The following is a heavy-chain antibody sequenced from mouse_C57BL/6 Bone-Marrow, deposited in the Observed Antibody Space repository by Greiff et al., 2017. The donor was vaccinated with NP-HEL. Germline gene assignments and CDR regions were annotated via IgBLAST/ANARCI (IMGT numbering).Heavy chain of an antibody. CDR1: GYSITSGYY. Sequence: ESGPGLVKPSQSLSLTCSVTGYSITSGYYWNWIRQFPGNKLEWMGYISYDGSNNYNPSLKNRISITRDTSKNQFFLKLNSVTTEDTATYYCARANYYGSSYVLYYFDYWGQGTTLTVSS. CDR2: ISYDGSN. CDR3: ARANYYGSSYVLYYFDY. J-gene: IGHJ2*01. V-gene: IGHV3-6*01. D-gene: IGHD1-1*01.